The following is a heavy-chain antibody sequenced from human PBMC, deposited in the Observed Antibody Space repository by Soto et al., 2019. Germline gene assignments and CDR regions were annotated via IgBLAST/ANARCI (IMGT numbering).Heavy chain of an antibody. D-gene: IGHD3-16*01. Sequence: EVQLLDSGGDLVQPGGFLRLSCAASGFTFDDYDMSWVRQAPGKGLEWVSTISDTTYYADSVRGRITISRDTSGSTLYLQMNSLGVDHTAVYYCARSLGPSRHFFDHWGQGTLVTVSS. CDR2: ISDTT. V-gene: IGHV3-23*01. CDR1: GFTFDDYD. J-gene: IGHJ4*02. CDR3: ARSLGPSRHFFDH.